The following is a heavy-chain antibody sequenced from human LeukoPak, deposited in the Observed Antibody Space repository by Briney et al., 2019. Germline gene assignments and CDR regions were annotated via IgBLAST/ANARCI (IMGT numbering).Heavy chain of an antibody. CDR1: GFTFSSYA. CDR3: AKLRDKGYFDY. CDR2: ISGSADST. Sequence: GGSLRLSCAASGFTFSSYAMSWVRQAPGKGLEWVSGISGSADSTYYADSVKGRFTISRDNSKNTLYLQMNSLRAEDTAVYYCAKLRDKGYFDYWGQGTLVTVSS. V-gene: IGHV3-23*01. J-gene: IGHJ4*02.